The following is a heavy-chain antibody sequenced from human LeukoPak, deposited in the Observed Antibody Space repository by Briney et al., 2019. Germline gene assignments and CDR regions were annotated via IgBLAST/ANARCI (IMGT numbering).Heavy chain of an antibody. J-gene: IGHJ3*02. Sequence: PGGSLRLSCAASGFTFSSYWMSWVRQAPGKGLEWVANIKQDGSEKYYVDSVKGRFTISRDNAKNSLYLQMNSLRAEDTAVYYCARTIGHSSSWYDLVAAFDIWSQGTMVTVSS. V-gene: IGHV3-7*01. CDR3: ARTIGHSSSWYDLVAAFDI. D-gene: IGHD6-13*01. CDR2: IKQDGSEK. CDR1: GFTFSSYW.